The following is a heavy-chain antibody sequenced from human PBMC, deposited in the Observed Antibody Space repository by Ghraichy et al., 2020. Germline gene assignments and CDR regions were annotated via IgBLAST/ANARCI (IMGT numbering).Heavy chain of an antibody. D-gene: IGHD3-22*01. Sequence: SQTLSLTCTVSGGSISSYYWSWIRQPAGKGLEWIGRIYTSGSTNYNPSLKSRVTMSVDTSKNQFSLKLSSVTAADTAVYYCARGTWYYYDSSGYYNWFDPWGQGTLVTVSS. CDR3: ARGTWYYYDSSGYYNWFDP. CDR1: GGSISSYY. CDR2: IYTSGST. V-gene: IGHV4-4*07. J-gene: IGHJ5*02.